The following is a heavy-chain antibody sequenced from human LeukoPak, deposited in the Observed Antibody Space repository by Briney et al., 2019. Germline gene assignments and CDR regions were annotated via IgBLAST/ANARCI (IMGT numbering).Heavy chain of an antibody. CDR3: ASDGSY. V-gene: IGHV3-33*01. J-gene: IGHJ4*02. Sequence: WIRQPPGKGLEWVAIIWFDENNKYYADSVKGRFTISRDNSKNTLYLQMNSLRVEDTAVYYCASDGSYWGQGTLVTVSS. D-gene: IGHD2-15*01. CDR2: IWFDENNK.